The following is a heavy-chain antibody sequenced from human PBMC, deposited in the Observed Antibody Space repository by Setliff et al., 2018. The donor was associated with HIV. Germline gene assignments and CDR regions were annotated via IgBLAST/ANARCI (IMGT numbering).Heavy chain of an antibody. V-gene: IGHV4-39*07. CDR2: IYYSGST. CDR3: ARGGGPDTNFDS. Sequence: SETLSLTCTVSGETIRNGIYYWHWMRQPPGKGLEWIGSIYYSGSTHYKSSLKSRVTISVDTSKNQFSLRLSSVTAADTAVYYCARGGGPDTNFDSWGRGTLVTVS. CDR1: GETIRNGIYY. J-gene: IGHJ4*02.